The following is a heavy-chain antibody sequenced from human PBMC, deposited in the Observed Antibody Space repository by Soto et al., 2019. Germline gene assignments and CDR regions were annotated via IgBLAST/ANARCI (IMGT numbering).Heavy chain of an antibody. D-gene: IGHD2-2*01. CDR2: ISSSSSTI. Sequence: GGSLRLSCAASGFTFSSYSMNWVRQAPGKGLEWVSYISSSSSTIYYADSVKGRFTISRDNAKNSLYLQMNSLRAEDTAVYYCARDQSSLIVVVPAAMGYDAFDIWGQGTMVTVSS. CDR1: GFTFSSYS. J-gene: IGHJ3*02. V-gene: IGHV3-48*01. CDR3: ARDQSSLIVVVPAAMGYDAFDI.